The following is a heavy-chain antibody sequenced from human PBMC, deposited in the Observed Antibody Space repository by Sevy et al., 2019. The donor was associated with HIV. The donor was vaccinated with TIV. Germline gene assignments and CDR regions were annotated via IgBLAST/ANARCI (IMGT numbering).Heavy chain of an antibody. CDR3: ARDREAAGGTPYYYYMDV. V-gene: IGHV3-53*01. D-gene: IGHD6-13*01. Sequence: GGSLRLSCAASGFTVSSNYMSWVRQAPGKGLEWVSVIYSGGSTYYADSVKGRFTISRDNSKNTLYLQMNSLRAEDTAVYYCARDREAAGGTPYYYYMDVWGKGTTVTVSS. J-gene: IGHJ6*03. CDR2: IYSGGST. CDR1: GFTVSSNY.